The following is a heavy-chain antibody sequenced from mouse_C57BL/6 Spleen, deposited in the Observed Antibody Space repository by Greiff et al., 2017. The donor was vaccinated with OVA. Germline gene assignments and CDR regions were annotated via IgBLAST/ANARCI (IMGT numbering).Heavy chain of an antibody. CDR1: GYAFSSYW. Sequence: QVQLQQSGAELVKPGASVKISCKASGYAFSSYWMNWAKQRPGKGLEWIGQIYPGDGDTNYNGKFKGKATLTADKSSSTAYMQLSSLTSEDSAVYFCARSAQTGDYFDYWGQGTTLTVSS. D-gene: IGHD3-1*01. J-gene: IGHJ2*01. CDR3: ARSAQTGDYFDY. V-gene: IGHV1-80*01. CDR2: IYPGDGDT.